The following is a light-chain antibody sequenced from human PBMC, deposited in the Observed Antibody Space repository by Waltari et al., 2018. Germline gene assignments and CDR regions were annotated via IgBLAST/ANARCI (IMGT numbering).Light chain of an antibody. CDR2: SDY. V-gene: IGLV1-44*01. CDR1: RSNIGNFS. CDR3: ATWDDSLNGVV. J-gene: IGLJ2*01. Sequence: QPVLPHPPSASATPGPRVTISCAGSRSNIGNFSLHWYQHLPHTALILLIYSDYQRPSGVPDRFSGSKSGTSASLAISGLQSEDEADYYCATWDDSLNGVVFGGGTKLTVL.